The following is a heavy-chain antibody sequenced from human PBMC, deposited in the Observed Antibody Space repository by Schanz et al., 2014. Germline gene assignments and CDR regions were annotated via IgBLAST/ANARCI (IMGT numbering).Heavy chain of an antibody. CDR2: IKSKTDGGTR. Sequence: EVQLVESGGGLVKPGGSLRLSCATSGFTLNNACMNWVRQAPGKGLQWVARIKSKTDGGTRDYAAPVKGRFTISTDDSKNTVYLKMTSLQPEDTAVYYCTADLWFGAVWGVWWGQGTLVTVSS. CDR3: TADLWFGAVWGVW. V-gene: IGHV3-15*01. CDR1: GFTLNNAC. J-gene: IGHJ4*02. D-gene: IGHD3-10*01.